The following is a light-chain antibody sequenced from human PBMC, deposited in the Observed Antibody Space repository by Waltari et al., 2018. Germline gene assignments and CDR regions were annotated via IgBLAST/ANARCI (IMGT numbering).Light chain of an antibody. CDR1: QSISSW. Sequence: DIQMTQSPSTLSASVGDRVTIPCRASQSISSWLAWYQQKPGKAPKLLIYDASSLESGVPSRFSGSGSGTEFTLTISSLQPDDFATYYCQQYNSYSGTFGQGTKLEIK. CDR3: QQYNSYSGT. J-gene: IGKJ2*01. CDR2: DAS. V-gene: IGKV1-5*01.